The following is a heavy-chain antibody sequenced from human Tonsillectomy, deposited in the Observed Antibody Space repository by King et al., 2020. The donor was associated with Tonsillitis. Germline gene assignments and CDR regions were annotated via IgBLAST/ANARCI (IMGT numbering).Heavy chain of an antibody. J-gene: IGHJ3*02. CDR1: GGTFSSYA. D-gene: IGHD3/OR15-3a*01. CDR3: ARGEADGGDSWTGAFDI. Sequence: VQLVESGAEVKKPGSSVKVSCKASGGTFSSYAISWVRQAPGQGHEWMGGILPFFGTANYAQRFQGRVTITADESTSTAYMELSSLRSEDTAVYYCARGEADGGDSWTGAFDIWGQGTMVTVSS. CDR2: ILPFFGTA. V-gene: IGHV1-69*01.